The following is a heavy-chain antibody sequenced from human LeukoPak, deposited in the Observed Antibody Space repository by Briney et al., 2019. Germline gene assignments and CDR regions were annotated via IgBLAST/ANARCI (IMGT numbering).Heavy chain of an antibody. CDR2: MSYDGSNE. J-gene: IGHJ6*02. Sequence: GGSLRLSCAASGFTFSDYGIHWVRQAPSKGLEWVAGMSYDGSNEYFADSVKGRFTISRDNSKDTLYLQMNSLRAEDTAVYYCAKNLLRYFEGLMDVWGQGTTVTVSS. CDR3: AKNLLRYFEGLMDV. V-gene: IGHV3-30*18. D-gene: IGHD3-9*01. CDR1: GFTFSDYG.